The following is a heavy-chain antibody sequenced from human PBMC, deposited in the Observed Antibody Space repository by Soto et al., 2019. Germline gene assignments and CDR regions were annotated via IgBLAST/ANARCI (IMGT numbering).Heavy chain of an antibody. D-gene: IGHD3-3*01. J-gene: IGHJ6*02. CDR1: GGTFSSYA. CDR3: AGANDFWSGYSYYFYYMDV. Sequence: ASVKVSCKASGGTFSSYAISWVPPAPGQALEWMVRIIPIFGTANYAQKFKGRVTITADESTSTAYMELSRLRSEGTAVSSFAGANDFWSGYSYYFYYMDVCGRGIKFTDS. V-gene: IGHV1-69*13. CDR2: IIPIFGTA.